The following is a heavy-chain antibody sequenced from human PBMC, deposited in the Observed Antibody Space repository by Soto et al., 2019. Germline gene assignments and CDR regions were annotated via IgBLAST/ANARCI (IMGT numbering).Heavy chain of an antibody. J-gene: IGHJ4*02. V-gene: IGHV6-1*01. CDR2: TYYRSKYTSKWSN. Sequence: SQTLYLTCAISGDSVSSNSAAWNWIRQSPSRGLEWLGRTYYRSKYTSKWSNDYAVSVKSRITLNPDTSKNQFSLPLNSVTPENTAVSYWARCLEDSTVYYFDNWGQGTLV. CDR3: ARCLEDSTVYYFDN. D-gene: IGHD3-22*01. CDR1: GDSVSSNSAA.